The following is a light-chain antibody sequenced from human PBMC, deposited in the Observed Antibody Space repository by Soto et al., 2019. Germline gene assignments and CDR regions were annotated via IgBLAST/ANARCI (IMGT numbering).Light chain of an antibody. Sequence: GDRGTIHRRASQGISSAVAWYQQKPGKAPKLLMYDASSLETGVPARFSGSGSGTDFTLSISSLQPEDFATYYCQQFNNYPLTFGQGTLLEVK. CDR1: QGISSA. J-gene: IGKJ5*01. CDR2: DAS. CDR3: QQFNNYPLT. V-gene: IGKV1D-13*01.